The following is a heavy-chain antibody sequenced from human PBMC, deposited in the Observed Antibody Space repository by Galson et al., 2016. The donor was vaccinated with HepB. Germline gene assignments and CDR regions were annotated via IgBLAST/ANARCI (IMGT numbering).Heavy chain of an antibody. CDR3: TRDRDYPLDS. V-gene: IGHV1-2*02. J-gene: IGHJ4*02. CDR2: INPDRGGA. D-gene: IGHD3-16*01. Sequence: SVKVSCKTSGYTFTAYYIHWLRQAPGQRLEWLGWINPDRGGADNAQNFQGRVTMTRDTSIIKAYLELRRLTSDDTAVYYCTRDRDYPLDSWGQGTLVTVSP. CDR1: GYTFTAYY.